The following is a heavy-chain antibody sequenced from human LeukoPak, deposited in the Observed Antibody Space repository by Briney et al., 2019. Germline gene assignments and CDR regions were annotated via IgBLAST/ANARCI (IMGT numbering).Heavy chain of an antibody. V-gene: IGHV3-21*01. D-gene: IGHD3-9*01. CDR2: ISSSSSYI. Sequence: GGSLRLSCEGSGFTFSNYWMGWVRQAPGKGLEWVSSISSSSSYIYYADSVKGRFTISRDNAKNSLYLQMNSLRAEDTAVYYCARDNTLRYFDWLLTQPDYYYGMDVWGQGTTVTVSS. CDR3: ARDNTLRYFDWLLTQPDYYYGMDV. CDR1: GFTFSNYW. J-gene: IGHJ6*02.